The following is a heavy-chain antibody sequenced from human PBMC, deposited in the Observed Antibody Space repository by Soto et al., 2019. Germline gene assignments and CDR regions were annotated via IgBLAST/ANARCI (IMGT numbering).Heavy chain of an antibody. J-gene: IGHJ6*03. CDR2: IYYSGST. CDR3: AREIGGSGYYYYYMDV. D-gene: IGHD3-10*01. Sequence: SETLSLTCTVSGGSISSYYWSWIRQSPGKGLEWIGYIYYSGSTNYNPSLKSRVTISVDTSKNQFSLKLSSVTAADTAVYYCAREIGGSGYYYYYMDVWGKG. V-gene: IGHV4-59*01. CDR1: GGSISSYY.